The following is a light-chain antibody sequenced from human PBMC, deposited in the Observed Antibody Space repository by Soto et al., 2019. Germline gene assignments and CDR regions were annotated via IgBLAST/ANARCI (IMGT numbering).Light chain of an antibody. CDR3: SSYTTSTTRII. J-gene: IGLJ2*01. Sequence: QSALTQPASVSGSPAQSITISCTGSSSDVGGSGLVSWYQFHPGKAPKLLIFEGFKRPSGVSNRFSGSKSGNTASLTISGLQAEDEADYYCSSYTTSTTRIIFGGGTKLTVL. V-gene: IGLV2-14*02. CDR2: EGF. CDR1: SSDVGGSGL.